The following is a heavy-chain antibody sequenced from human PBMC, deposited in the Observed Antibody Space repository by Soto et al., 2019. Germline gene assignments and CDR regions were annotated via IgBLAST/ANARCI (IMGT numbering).Heavy chain of an antibody. CDR1: GFTFSSYS. V-gene: IGHV3-48*01. CDR3: ARDLQSVPGWFDP. Sequence: PGGSLRLSCAASGFTFSSYSMNWVRQAPGKGLEWVSYISSSSSTIYYADSVKGRFTISRDNAKNSLYLQMNSLRAEDTAVYYLARDLQSVPGWFDPWGQGTLVTGSS. J-gene: IGHJ5*02. CDR2: ISSSSSTI. D-gene: IGHD3-10*01.